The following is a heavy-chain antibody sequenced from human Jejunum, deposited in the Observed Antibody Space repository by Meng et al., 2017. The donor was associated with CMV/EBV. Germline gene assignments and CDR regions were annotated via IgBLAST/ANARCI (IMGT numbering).Heavy chain of an antibody. CDR2: IHSDGSST. J-gene: IGHJ4*02. CDR3: VRGGSTYYDY. Sequence: CAASGLTFSSYWRHWGRQAPGKGLVWVARIHSDGSSTNYADSVKGRFTISRDNAKNTLYLQMNSLRAEDTAVYYCVRGGSTYYDYWGQGSLVTVSS. D-gene: IGHD3-10*01. V-gene: IGHV3-74*01. CDR1: GLTFSSYW.